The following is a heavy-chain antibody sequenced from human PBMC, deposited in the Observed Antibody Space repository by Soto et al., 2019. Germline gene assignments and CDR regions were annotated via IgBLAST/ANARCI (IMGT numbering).Heavy chain of an antibody. J-gene: IGHJ4*02. V-gene: IGHV3-9*01. CDR2: ISWNSGSI. CDR1: GFTFDDYA. CDR3: AKDISPGRVGRGSALWGADY. Sequence: GGSLRLSCAASGFTFDDYAMHWVRQAPGKGLEWVSGISWNSGSIGYADSVKGRFTISRDNAKNSLYLQMNSLRAEDTALYYCAKDISPGRVGRGSALWGADYWGQGTLVTVSS. D-gene: IGHD3-16*01.